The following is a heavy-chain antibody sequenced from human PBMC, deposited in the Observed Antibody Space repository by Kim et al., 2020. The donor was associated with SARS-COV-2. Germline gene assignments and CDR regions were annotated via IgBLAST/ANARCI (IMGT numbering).Heavy chain of an antibody. V-gene: IGHV3-33*01. J-gene: IGHJ6*02. Sequence: GGSLRLSCAASGFTFSSYGMHWVRQAPGKGLEWVAVIWYDGSNKYYADSVKGRFTISRDNSKNTLYLQMNSLRAEDTAVYYCARDGARGDFDWLDYYGMDVWGQGTTVTVSS. CDR1: GFTFSSYG. CDR2: IWYDGSNK. D-gene: IGHD3-9*01. CDR3: ARDGARGDFDWLDYYGMDV.